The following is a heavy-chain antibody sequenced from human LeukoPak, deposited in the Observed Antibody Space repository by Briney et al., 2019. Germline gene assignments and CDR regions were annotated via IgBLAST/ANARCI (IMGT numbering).Heavy chain of an antibody. CDR3: ARVSRPWGTAMVVLDY. Sequence: GGTLRLSCVASGFTFSSHGMNWVRQAPGKGLEWVSGITSGTRTYYADSVKGRFTISRDNAKNSLYLQMNSLRAEDTAVYYCARVSRPWGTAMVVLDYWGQGTLVTVSS. CDR2: ITSGTRT. CDR1: GFTFSSHG. D-gene: IGHD5-18*01. V-gene: IGHV3-21*01. J-gene: IGHJ4*02.